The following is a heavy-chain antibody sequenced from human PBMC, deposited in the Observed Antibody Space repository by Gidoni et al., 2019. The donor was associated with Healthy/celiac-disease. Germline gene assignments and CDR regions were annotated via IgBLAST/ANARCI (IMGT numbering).Heavy chain of an antibody. CDR3: ARMATGDRYYYYGMDV. D-gene: IGHD7-27*01. Sequence: QVTLKESGPVLVKPTETLTLTCTVSGFSLSNARMGVSWIRQPPGKALEWLAHIFSNDEKSYSTSLKSRLTISKDTSKSQVVLTMTNMDPVDTATYYCARMATGDRYYYYGMDVWGQGTTVTVSS. V-gene: IGHV2-26*01. CDR1: GFSLSNARMG. J-gene: IGHJ6*02. CDR2: IFSNDEK.